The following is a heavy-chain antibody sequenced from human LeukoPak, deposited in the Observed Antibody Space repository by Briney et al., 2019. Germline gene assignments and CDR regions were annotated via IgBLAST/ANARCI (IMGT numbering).Heavy chain of an antibody. V-gene: IGHV3-48*01. D-gene: IGHD3-3*01. J-gene: IGHJ4*02. Sequence: PGGSLRLSCAASGFTFTIFGLNWVRQAPGKGPEWVSYIDARSGITYYADSVQGRFTLSRDNARESVFLQMDSLRVDDTAVYYCARGVQEGFLEWVGDYWGQGTLVTVSS. CDR2: IDARSGIT. CDR3: ARGVQEGFLEWVGDY. CDR1: GFTFTIFG.